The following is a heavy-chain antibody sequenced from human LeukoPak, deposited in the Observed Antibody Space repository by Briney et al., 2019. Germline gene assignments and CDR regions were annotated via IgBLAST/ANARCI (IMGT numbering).Heavy chain of an antibody. V-gene: IGHV1-2*02. CDR1: GYAFTGYY. J-gene: IGHJ3*02. Sequence: GASVKVSCKASGYAFTGYYMHWVRQAPGQGLEWMGWINPNSGGTNYAQKFQGRVTMTRDTSISTAYMELSRLRSDDTAVYYCARDMVPGPSDAFDIWGQGTMVTVSS. CDR3: ARDMVPGPSDAFDI. D-gene: IGHD3-10*01. CDR2: INPNSGGT.